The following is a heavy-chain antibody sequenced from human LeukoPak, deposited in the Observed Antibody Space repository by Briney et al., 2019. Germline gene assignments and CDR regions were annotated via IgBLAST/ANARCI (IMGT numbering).Heavy chain of an antibody. J-gene: IGHJ4*02. CDR3: ARAGRVVYYFDY. CDR1: GGSFSGYY. D-gene: IGHD2-21*01. V-gene: IGHV4-34*01. CDR2: IYHSGST. Sequence: SETLSLTCAVYGGSFSGYYWSWIRQPPGKGLEWIGEIYHSGSTNYHPSLKGRVTISVDKSKNQFSLKLSSVAAADTAVYYCARAGRVVYYFDYWGQGTLVPVSS.